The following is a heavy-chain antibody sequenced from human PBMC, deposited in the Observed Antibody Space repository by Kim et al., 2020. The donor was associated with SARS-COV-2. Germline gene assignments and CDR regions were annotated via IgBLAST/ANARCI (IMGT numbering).Heavy chain of an antibody. CDR2: ISYDGSNK. CDR3: ARGTSRFYDSSGYYF. V-gene: IGHV3-30*04. D-gene: IGHD3-22*01. Sequence: GGSLRLSCAASGFTFSSYAMHWVRQAPGKGLEWVAVISYDGSNKYYADSVKGRFTISRDNSKNTLYLQMNSLRAEDTAVYYCARGTSRFYDSSGYYFWGQGTLVTVSS. J-gene: IGHJ4*02. CDR1: GFTFSSYA.